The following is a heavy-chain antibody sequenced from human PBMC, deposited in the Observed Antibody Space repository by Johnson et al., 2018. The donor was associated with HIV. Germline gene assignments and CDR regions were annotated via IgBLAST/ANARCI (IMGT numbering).Heavy chain of an antibody. CDR3: AREVRRWLQFDAFDI. D-gene: IGHD5-24*01. Sequence: VESGGGLVQPGGSLRLSCAASGFTFSSYWMSWVRQAPGKGLEWVANIKQDGSEKYYVDSVKGRFTISRDNAKNSLYLQMNSLRAEDTAVYYCAREVRRWLQFDAFDIWGQGTRVTVSS. CDR1: GFTFSSYW. V-gene: IGHV3-7*01. CDR2: IKQDGSEK. J-gene: IGHJ3*02.